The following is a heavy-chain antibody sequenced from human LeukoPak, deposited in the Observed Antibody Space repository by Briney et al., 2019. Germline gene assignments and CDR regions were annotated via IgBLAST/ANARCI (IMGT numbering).Heavy chain of an antibody. J-gene: IGHJ4*02. CDR3: ARDRTIFGVVIIGY. Sequence: ASVKVSCKASGYTFTGYYMHWVRQAPGQGLEWMGWINPNSGGTNYAQKFQGRVTMTRDTFISTAYMELSRLRSDDTAVYYCARDRTIFGVVIIGYWGQGTLVTVSS. V-gene: IGHV1-2*02. CDR2: INPNSGGT. CDR1: GYTFTGYY. D-gene: IGHD3-3*01.